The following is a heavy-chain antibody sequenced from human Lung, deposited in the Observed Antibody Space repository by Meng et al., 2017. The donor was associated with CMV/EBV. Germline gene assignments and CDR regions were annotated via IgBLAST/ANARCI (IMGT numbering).Heavy chain of an antibody. CDR1: GYTFTNYG. CDR2: INTYNGKT. J-gene: IGHJ4*02. V-gene: IGHV1-18*01. D-gene: IGHD3-9*01. Sequence: AXVXVSCKASGYTFTNYGISWVRRAPGQGLEWMGWINTYNGKTNYRQNLQGRVTMTTDTSTSTVYMELRSLRSDDTAVYYCASALDPTYFNYWGQGTLVTVSS. CDR3: ASALDPTYFNY.